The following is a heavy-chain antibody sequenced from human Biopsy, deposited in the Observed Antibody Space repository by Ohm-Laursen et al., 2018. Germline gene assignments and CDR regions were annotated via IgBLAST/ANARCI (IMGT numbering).Heavy chain of an antibody. CDR1: GESFSDYY. J-gene: IGHJ4*02. CDR3: AREGGGLLPIRLTDF. Sequence: GTLSLTCEVSGESFSDYYWSWIRQSPGKGLEWIGDINHRGRSSYSPSLQSRVTISVDASKNQFSLKMKSVTAADTAVYFCAREGGGLLPIRLTDFWGPGMMVTVSS. CDR2: INHRGRS. D-gene: IGHD1-26*01. V-gene: IGHV4-34*01.